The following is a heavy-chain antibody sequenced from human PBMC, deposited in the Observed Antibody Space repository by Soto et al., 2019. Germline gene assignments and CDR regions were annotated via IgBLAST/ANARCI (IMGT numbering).Heavy chain of an antibody. V-gene: IGHV3-15*01. J-gene: IGHJ5*02. CDR2: IKSKTDGGTT. Sequence: GGSLRLSCAASGFTFSNAWMSWVRQAPGKGLEWVGRIKSKTDGGTTDYAAPVKGRFTISRDDSKNTLYLQMNSLKTEDTAVYYCTTEDSGYDFWFDPWAQGTLVTVSS. CDR3: TTEDSGYDFWFDP. D-gene: IGHD5-12*01. CDR1: GFTFSNAW.